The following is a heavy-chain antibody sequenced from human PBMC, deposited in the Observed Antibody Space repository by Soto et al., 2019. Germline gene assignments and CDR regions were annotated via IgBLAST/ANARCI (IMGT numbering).Heavy chain of an antibody. CDR1: GFTFSSYA. J-gene: IGHJ4*02. V-gene: IGHV3-30-3*01. CDR3: ARDRHYDFWVDY. CDR2: ISYDGSNK. D-gene: IGHD3-3*01. Sequence: VQLVESGGGVVQPGRSLRLSCAASGFTFSSYAMHWVRQAPGKGLEWVAVISYDGSNKYYADSVKGRFTISRDNSKNTLYLQMNSLRAEDTAVYYCARDRHYDFWVDYWGQGTLVTVSS.